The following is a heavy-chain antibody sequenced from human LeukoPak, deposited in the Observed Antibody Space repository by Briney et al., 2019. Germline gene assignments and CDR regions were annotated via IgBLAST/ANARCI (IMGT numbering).Heavy chain of an antibody. J-gene: IGHJ4*02. CDR1: GFTFDDYG. Sequence: GGSLRISCAASGFTFDDYGMSWVRQAPGKGLEWVSGINWNGGSTGYADSVKGRFTISRDNAKNSLYLQMNSLRAEDTALYYCASWRPGDYGGYWGQGTLVTVSS. D-gene: IGHD4-17*01. V-gene: IGHV3-20*04. CDR2: INWNGGST. CDR3: ASWRPGDYGGY.